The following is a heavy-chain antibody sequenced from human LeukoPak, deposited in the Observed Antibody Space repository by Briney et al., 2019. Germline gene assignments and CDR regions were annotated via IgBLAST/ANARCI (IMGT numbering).Heavy chain of an antibody. Sequence: PGGSLRLSCAASGFTFSSYSMNWVRQAPGKGLVWVSRINSDGSSTSYADSVKGRFTISRDNAKNTLYLQMNSLRAEDTAVYYCARDLGWDPEGGFGYWGQGTLVTVSS. CDR3: ARDLGWDPEGGFGY. D-gene: IGHD1-26*01. CDR1: GFTFSSYS. J-gene: IGHJ4*02. V-gene: IGHV3-74*01. CDR2: INSDGSST.